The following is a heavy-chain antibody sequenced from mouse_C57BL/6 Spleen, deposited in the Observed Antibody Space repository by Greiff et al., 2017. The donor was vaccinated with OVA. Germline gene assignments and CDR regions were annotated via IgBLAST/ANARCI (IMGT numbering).Heavy chain of an antibody. Sequence: VQLQQSGAELVKSGASVKMSCKASGYTFTTYPIEWMKQNHGKSLEWIGNFHPYNDDTKYNEKFKGKATLTVEKSSSTVYLELSRLTSDDSAVYYCVFHSAGPRLFDYWGQGTTLTVSS. CDR2: FHPYNDDT. V-gene: IGHV1-47*01. D-gene: IGHD3-2*02. CDR1: GYTFTTYP. CDR3: VFHSAGPRLFDY. J-gene: IGHJ2*01.